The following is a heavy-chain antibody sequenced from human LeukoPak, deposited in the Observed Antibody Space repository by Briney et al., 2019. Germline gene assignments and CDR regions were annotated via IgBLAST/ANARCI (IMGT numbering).Heavy chain of an antibody. D-gene: IGHD1-26*01. CDR1: GVSISSHS. Sequence: SETLSLTCTVSGVSISSHSWSWIRQPPGKGLEWIGYLYYSGITSYNPFLKSRVTISVNTSNNRFSLKLSSVTAADTAVYYCVRDERRGTYYGTFDSWGHGTLVTVSS. V-gene: IGHV4-59*11. CDR3: VRDERRGTYYGTFDS. CDR2: LYYSGIT. J-gene: IGHJ4*01.